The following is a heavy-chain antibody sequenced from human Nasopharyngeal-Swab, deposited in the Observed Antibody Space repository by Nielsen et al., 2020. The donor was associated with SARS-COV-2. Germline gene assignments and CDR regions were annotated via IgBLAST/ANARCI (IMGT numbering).Heavy chain of an antibody. J-gene: IGHJ6*02. CDR3: AIDYGSGTYGLDV. Sequence: GESLKISCKASGYRFSTYWINWVRQTPGKGLEWMGIIYPGDSDTKYSPSFQGQVSISVDKSINTAYLQWNSLKASDTATYFCAIDYGSGTYGLDVWGQGTRVTVS. V-gene: IGHV5-51*01. CDR1: GYRFSTYW. D-gene: IGHD3-10*01. CDR2: IYPGDSDT.